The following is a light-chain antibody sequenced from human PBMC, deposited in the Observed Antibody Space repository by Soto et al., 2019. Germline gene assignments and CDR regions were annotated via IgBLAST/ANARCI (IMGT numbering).Light chain of an antibody. CDR2: DAS. Sequence: DIQMTQSPLSLSASVGDRVTITCRAGRSISSLVNWYQQKPGKAPNLLIYDASTLHSGVPSRFSGGGSGTDFTLTISSLQPEDFATYYCQQVNVYPSTFGGGTKVDIK. V-gene: IGKV1-39*01. CDR1: RSISSL. CDR3: QQVNVYPST. J-gene: IGKJ4*01.